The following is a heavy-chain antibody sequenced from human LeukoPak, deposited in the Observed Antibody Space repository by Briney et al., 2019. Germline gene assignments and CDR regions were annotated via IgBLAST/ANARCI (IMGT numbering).Heavy chain of an antibody. J-gene: IGHJ6*03. Sequence: GGSLRLSCAASGFTFSSYEMNWVRQAPGKGLEWVSYISSSGSTIYYADSVKGRFTISRDNAKNSLYLQMNSLRAEDTAVYYCARDGSYYYYYYMDVWGKGTTVTISS. V-gene: IGHV3-48*03. CDR3: ARDGSYYYYYYMDV. CDR2: ISSSGSTI. CDR1: GFTFSSYE.